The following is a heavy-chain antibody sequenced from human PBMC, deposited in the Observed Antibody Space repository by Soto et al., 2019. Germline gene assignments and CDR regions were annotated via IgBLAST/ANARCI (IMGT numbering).Heavy chain of an antibody. J-gene: IGHJ4*02. CDR3: AKENGYSSSWFEFDY. D-gene: IGHD6-13*01. CDR2: IYSGGST. CDR1: GFTVSNNY. V-gene: IGHV3-66*01. Sequence: GGSLRLSCAASGFTVSNNYINWVRQAPGKGLEWVSVIYSGGSTYYADSVKGRFTISRDNSKNTLYLQMNSLRAEDTAVYYCAKENGYSSSWFEFDYWGQGTLVTVSS.